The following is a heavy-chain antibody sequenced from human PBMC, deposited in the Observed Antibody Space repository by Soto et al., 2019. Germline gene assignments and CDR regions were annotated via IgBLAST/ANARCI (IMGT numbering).Heavy chain of an antibody. CDR3: ARGEGGDILTGYHPGLYYGMDV. V-gene: IGHV1-69*13. CDR2: IIPIFGTA. Sequence: GASVKVSCKASGGTFSSYAISWVRQAPGQGLEWMGGIIPIFGTANYAQKFQGRVTITADESTSTAYMELSSLRSEDTAVYYCARGEGGDILTGYHPGLYYGMDVWGQGTTATVSS. D-gene: IGHD3-9*01. CDR1: GGTFSSYA. J-gene: IGHJ6*02.